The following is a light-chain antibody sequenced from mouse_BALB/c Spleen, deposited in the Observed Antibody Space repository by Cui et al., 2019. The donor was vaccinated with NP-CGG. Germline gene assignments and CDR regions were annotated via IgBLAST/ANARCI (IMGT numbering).Light chain of an antibody. CDR2: GTK. J-gene: IGLJ1*01. CDR1: TGAVTTSNY. CDR3: ALWYSNHWV. V-gene: IGLV1*01. Sequence: QAVVTQESAPTTSPGEKVTLTCRSSTGAVTTSNYANWVQEKPGHLFTGLIGGTKNRTPGVPARFSGSLIGDKAALTITGAQTEDEAIYFCALWYSNHWVFGGGTKLTVL.